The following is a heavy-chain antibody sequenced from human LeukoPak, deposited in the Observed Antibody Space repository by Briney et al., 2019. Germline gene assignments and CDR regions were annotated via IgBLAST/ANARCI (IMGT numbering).Heavy chain of an antibody. CDR2: ISSSGSTI. J-gene: IGHJ4*02. V-gene: IGHV3-11*01. D-gene: IGHD3-3*01. CDR1: GFTFSDYY. Sequence: GGSLRLSCAASGFTFSDYYMSWIRQAPGKGLEWVSYISSSGSTIYYADSVKGRFTISRDNSKNTLYLQMNSLRAEDTAVYYCAKANYDFWSGYYTLVYWGQGTLVTVSS. CDR3: AKANYDFWSGYYTLVY.